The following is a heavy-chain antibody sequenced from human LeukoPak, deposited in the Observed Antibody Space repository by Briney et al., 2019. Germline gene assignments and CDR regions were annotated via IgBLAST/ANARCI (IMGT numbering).Heavy chain of an antibody. V-gene: IGHV5-51*01. Sequence: GESLQISCKGSGYSFTSYWIGWVRQMPGKGLEGMGTIYPGESDTRYSPSFQGQVTISADKSISTAYLQWSSLKASDTAMYYCARTVAAARPDSWFDPWGQGTLVTVSS. CDR3: ARTVAAARPDSWFDP. CDR2: IYPGESDT. CDR1: GYSFTSYW. J-gene: IGHJ5*02. D-gene: IGHD6-6*01.